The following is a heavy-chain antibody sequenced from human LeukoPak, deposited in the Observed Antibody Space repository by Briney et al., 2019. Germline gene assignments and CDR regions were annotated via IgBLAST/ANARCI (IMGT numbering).Heavy chain of an antibody. CDR1: GGTFNNYA. J-gene: IGHJ4*02. CDR3: ARDRVNYYDGSGTFDV. CDR2: IIPVFVTA. Sequence: SVKVSCKSSGGTFNNYAINWVRQAPGQGLEWMGGIIPVFVTATYAQKFQGRVTITADESSSTVNMELRSLTYEDTATYFCARDRVNYYDGSGTFDVWGQGTLVTVSS. V-gene: IGHV1-69*13. D-gene: IGHD3-22*01.